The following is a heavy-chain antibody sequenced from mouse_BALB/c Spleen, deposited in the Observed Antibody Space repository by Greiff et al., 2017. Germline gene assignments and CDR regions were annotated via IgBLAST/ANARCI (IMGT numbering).Heavy chain of an antibody. V-gene: IGHV1-9*01. J-gene: IGHJ4*01. CDR3: ARRYGSYYYAMDY. D-gene: IGHD1-1*01. Sequence: QVQLQQSGAELMKPGASVKISCKATGYTFSSYWIEWVKQRPGHGLEWIGEILPGSGSTNYNEKFKGKATFTADTSSNTAYMQLSSLTSEDSAVYYCARRYGSYYYAMDYWGQGTSVTVSS. CDR2: ILPGSGST. CDR1: GYTFSSYW.